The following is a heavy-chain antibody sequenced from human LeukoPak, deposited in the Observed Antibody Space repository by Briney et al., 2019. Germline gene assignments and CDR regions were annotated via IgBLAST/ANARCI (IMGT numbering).Heavy chain of an antibody. Sequence: GGSLRLSCVASGFTFSNHAMSWVRQAPGKGLEWVSTVGTGFDTYYTDSVKGRFTISRDNSKNTLSLQMSSLRAEDTATYYCTKNVPGRAIDYWGQGTLVTVSS. J-gene: IGHJ4*02. D-gene: IGHD2-15*01. CDR3: TKNVPGRAIDY. CDR2: VGTGFDT. CDR1: GFTFSNHA. V-gene: IGHV3-23*01.